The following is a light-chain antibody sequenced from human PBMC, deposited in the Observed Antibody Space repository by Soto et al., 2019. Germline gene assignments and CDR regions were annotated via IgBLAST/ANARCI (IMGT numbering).Light chain of an antibody. Sequence: SYELTQPPSVSVAPGQTARITCGGNNIRTKSVHWYQQKPGQAPVLVVCDDSDRPSGIAERFSGSNSGNTATLTISRVEAGDEADYFCQVWDSGSEHYVFGAGTKVTVL. J-gene: IGLJ1*01. CDR2: DDS. V-gene: IGLV3-21*02. CDR1: NIRTKS. CDR3: QVWDSGSEHYV.